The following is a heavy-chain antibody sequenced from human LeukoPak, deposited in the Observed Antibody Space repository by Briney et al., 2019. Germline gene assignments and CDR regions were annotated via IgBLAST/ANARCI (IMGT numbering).Heavy chain of an antibody. CDR2: INHSGST. V-gene: IGHV4-34*01. CDR1: GGSFSGYY. J-gene: IGHJ4*02. Sequence: SETLSLTCAVYGGSFSGYYWSWIRQPPGKGLEWIGEINHSGSTNYNPSLKSRVTISVDTSKNQFSLKLSSVTAADTAVYYCARGRRFRCGSGSSWNFDYWGQGTLVTVSS. CDR3: ARGRRFRCGSGSSWNFDY. D-gene: IGHD3-10*01.